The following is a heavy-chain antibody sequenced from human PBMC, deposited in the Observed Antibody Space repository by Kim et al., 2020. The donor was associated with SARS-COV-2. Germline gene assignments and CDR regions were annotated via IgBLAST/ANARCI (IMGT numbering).Heavy chain of an antibody. CDR2: FDPEDGET. V-gene: IGHV1-24*01. J-gene: IGHJ4*02. D-gene: IGHD2-8*01. Sequence: ASVKVSCKVSGYTLTELSMHWVRQAPGKGLEWMGGFDPEDGETIYAQKFQGRVTMTEDTSTDTAYMELSSLRSEDTAVYYCATISSLYSGVDYWGQGTLVTVSS. CDR1: GYTLTELS. CDR3: ATISSLYSGVDY.